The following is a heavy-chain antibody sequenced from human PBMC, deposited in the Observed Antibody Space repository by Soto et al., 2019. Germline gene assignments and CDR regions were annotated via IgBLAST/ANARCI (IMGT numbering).Heavy chain of an antibody. J-gene: IGHJ6*02. CDR2: TYYRSKWYN. Sequence: SPTLSLTCAISGDSVSSNSAAWTWIRQSPSRGLEWLGRTYYRSKWYNDYAVSVKSRITINPDTSKNQFSLQLNSVTPEDTAVYYCARDLPQWVSTWGDYYYGMDVWGQGTTVTVSS. CDR3: ARDLPQWVSTWGDYYYGMDV. D-gene: IGHD3-22*01. CDR1: GDSVSSNSAA. V-gene: IGHV6-1*01.